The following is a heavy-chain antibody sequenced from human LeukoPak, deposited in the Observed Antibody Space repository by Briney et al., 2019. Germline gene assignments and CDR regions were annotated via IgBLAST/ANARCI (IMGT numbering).Heavy chain of an antibody. CDR3: AKARGFGELLPAEFDY. CDR2: ISGSGGST. V-gene: IGHV3-23*01. J-gene: IGHJ4*02. CDR1: GFTFSSYA. D-gene: IGHD3-10*01. Sequence: GGSLRLSCAASGFTFSSYAMSWVRQAPGKGLEWVSAISGSGGSTYYADSVKGRFTISRDNSKNTLYLQMNSLRAEDTAVYYCAKARGFGELLPAEFDYWGQGTLVTVSS.